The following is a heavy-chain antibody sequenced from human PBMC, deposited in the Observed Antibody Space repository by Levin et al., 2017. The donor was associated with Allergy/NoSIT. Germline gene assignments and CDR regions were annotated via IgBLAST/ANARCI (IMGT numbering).Heavy chain of an antibody. J-gene: IGHJ6*03. CDR1: GYTFTGYY. Sequence: ASVKVSCKASGYTFTGYYMHWVRQAPGQGLEWMGRINPNSGGTNYAQKFQGRVTMTRDTSISTAYMGLSRLRSDDTAVYYGARDFGAYYYGSGLGSYYYMDGWGKGTTVTVSS. D-gene: IGHD3-10*01. CDR2: INPNSGGT. V-gene: IGHV1-2*06. CDR3: ARDFGAYYYGSGLGSYYYMDG.